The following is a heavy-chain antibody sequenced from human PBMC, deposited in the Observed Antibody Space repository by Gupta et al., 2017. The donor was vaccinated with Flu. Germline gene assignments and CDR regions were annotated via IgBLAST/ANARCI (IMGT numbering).Heavy chain of an antibody. J-gene: IGHJ3*01. V-gene: IGHV4-30-4*01. CDR1: GGSISSGDYY. CDR2: VYYSGST. D-gene: IGHD2-2*01. CDR3: ARDAGGSSVSCRKNVFDL. Sequence: QVQLQESCPGLVKPSQTLSLTCTVSGGSISSGDYYWSWIRPLPGKGLEWIGFVYYSGSTFYNPYLQSRLNISSDTAKNQFSLKRTSVTAADTAVYYWARDAGGSSVSCRKNVFDLWGQGTRGTGSS.